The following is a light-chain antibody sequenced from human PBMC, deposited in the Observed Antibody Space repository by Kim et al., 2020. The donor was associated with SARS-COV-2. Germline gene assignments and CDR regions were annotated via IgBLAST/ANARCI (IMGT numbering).Light chain of an antibody. Sequence: PGESATLACGASQSVSSSYLAWYQQKPGQAPRLLIYGASSRATGIPDRFSGSGSGTDFTLTISRLEPEDFAVYYCQQYGSSPPITFGQGTRLEIK. J-gene: IGKJ5*01. CDR3: QQYGSSPPIT. V-gene: IGKV3-20*01. CDR2: GAS. CDR1: QSVSSSY.